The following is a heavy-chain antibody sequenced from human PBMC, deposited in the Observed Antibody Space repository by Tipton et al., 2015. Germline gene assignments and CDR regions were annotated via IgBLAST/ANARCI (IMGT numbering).Heavy chain of an antibody. CDR2: IYPGDSDT. CDR1: GYSFVSYW. V-gene: IGHV5-51*01. CDR3: ARHVSFYYDTHGSDALDI. D-gene: IGHD3-22*01. J-gene: IGHJ3*02. Sequence: QLVQSGAEVKKPGESVKISCKGSGYSFVSYWIGWVRQMPGKGLEWMGIIYPGDSDTRYSPSFQGQVTISADKSISTAYLQWSSLKASDTAMYYCARHVSFYYDTHGSDALDIWAQGTMVTVSS.